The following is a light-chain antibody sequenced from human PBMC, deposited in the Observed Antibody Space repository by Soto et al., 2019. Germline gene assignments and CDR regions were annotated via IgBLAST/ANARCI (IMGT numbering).Light chain of an antibody. CDR3: QQFNNYPQIT. J-gene: IGKJ5*01. Sequence: AIQLTQSPSSLSASGGYRFTITCRSSQGISSALAWYQQKPGKAPKLLIYDASSLESGVPSRFSGSGSGTDFTLTIRSLQPEDFATYYCQQFNNYPQITCGKGKRREIK. CDR2: DAS. CDR1: QGISSA. V-gene: IGKV1D-13*01.